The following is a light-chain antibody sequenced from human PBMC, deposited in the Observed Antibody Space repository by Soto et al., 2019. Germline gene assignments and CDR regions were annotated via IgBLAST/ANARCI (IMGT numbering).Light chain of an antibody. CDR1: QSVSSN. V-gene: IGKV3-15*01. J-gene: IGKJ2*01. CDR3: QQYNSWPPYT. CDR2: GAS. Sequence: EIVMTQSPATLSVSPGERATLSCRASQSVSSNLAWYQQKPGQAPRLLIYGASTRATGIPARFGGSGSGTDFPLPISRLQAEGFAVYYCQQYNSWPPYTFGQGTKLEIK.